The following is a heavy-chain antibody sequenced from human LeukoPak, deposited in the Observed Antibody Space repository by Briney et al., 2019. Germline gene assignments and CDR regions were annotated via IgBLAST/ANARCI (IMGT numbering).Heavy chain of an antibody. CDR2: ITGSGDTI. D-gene: IGHD3-16*01. CDR1: GLILLGLE. J-gene: IGHJ4*02. CDR3: ATPRGWGAPDY. Sequence: PGGSLRLSCAISGLILLGLEVNWVRQAPGKGLELVSYITGSGDTIYYADSVKGRFTISSDNAKSSVYLQMNSLRADDTAIYYCATPRGWGAPDYWGQGTLVTVPS. V-gene: IGHV3-48*03.